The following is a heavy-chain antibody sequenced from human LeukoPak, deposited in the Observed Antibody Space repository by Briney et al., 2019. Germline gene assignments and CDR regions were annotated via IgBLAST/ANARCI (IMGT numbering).Heavy chain of an antibody. CDR1: EFTFSSYE. D-gene: IGHD1-1*01. V-gene: IGHV3-21*01. J-gene: IGHJ4*02. CDR3: ARDKTGATGVFDY. Sequence: GGSLRLSCTASEFTFSSYEMNWVGQAPGKGLEWVSSISSSSSYIYYADSVKGRFTISRDNAKNSLYLQMNSLRAEDTAVYYCARDKTGATGVFDYWGQGTLVTVSS. CDR2: ISSSSSYI.